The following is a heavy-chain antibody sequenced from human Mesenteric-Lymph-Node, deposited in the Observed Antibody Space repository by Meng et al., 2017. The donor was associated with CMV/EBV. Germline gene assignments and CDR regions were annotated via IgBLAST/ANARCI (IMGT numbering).Heavy chain of an antibody. CDR1: GGSFSGYY. Sequence: GSLRLSCAVYGGSFSGYYWSWIRQPPGKGLEWIGEINHSGSTNYNPSLKSRVTISVDTSKNQFSLKLSSVTAADTAVYYCARAPGLFYYYYYGVDVWGQGTTVTVSS. CDR3: ARAPGLFYYYYYGVDV. V-gene: IGHV4-34*01. CDR2: INHSGST. J-gene: IGHJ6*02. D-gene: IGHD3/OR15-3a*01.